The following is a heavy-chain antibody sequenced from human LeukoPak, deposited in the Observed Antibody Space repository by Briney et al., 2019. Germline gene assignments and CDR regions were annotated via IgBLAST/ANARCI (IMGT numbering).Heavy chain of an antibody. CDR3: AKGGCSSTTCYLANP. Sequence: SGRSLRLSCAASRLTFSSYGMHWVCQAPGKGLEWVAVISYDGTIRNYADSVKGRFTTSRDNSKNTLYLQMNSLTAEDTALYYCAKGGCSSTTCYLANPWGQGTLVTVSS. CDR2: ISYDGTIR. V-gene: IGHV3-30*18. J-gene: IGHJ5*02. CDR1: RLTFSSYG. D-gene: IGHD2-2*01.